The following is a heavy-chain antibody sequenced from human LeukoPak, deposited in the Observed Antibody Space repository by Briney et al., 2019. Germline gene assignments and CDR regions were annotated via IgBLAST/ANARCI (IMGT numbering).Heavy chain of an antibody. CDR2: IYHSGST. CDR3: ARGGRYFDWLYYYYYMDV. J-gene: IGHJ6*03. Sequence: SETLSLTCTVSGYSISSGYYWGWIRQPPGKGLEWIGSIYHSGSTYYNPSLKSRVIISVDTSKNQFSLKLSSVTAADTAVYYCARGGRYFDWLYYYYYMDVWGKGTTVTVSS. CDR1: GYSISSGYY. D-gene: IGHD3-9*01. V-gene: IGHV4-38-2*02.